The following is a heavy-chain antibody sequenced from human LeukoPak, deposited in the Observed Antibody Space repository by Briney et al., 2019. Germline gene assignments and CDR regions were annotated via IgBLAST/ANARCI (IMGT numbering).Heavy chain of an antibody. Sequence: GGSLRLSCAASGFTFSSYEMNWVRQAPGKGLEWVSYISSSGSTIYYADSVKGRFTISRDNAKNSLYLQMNSLRAEDTAVYYCAGVWTPSGKRGFGESYIDYYYYYYMDVRGKGTTVTTSS. CDR2: ISSSGSTI. J-gene: IGHJ6*03. CDR3: AGVWTPSGKRGFGESYIDYYYYYYMDV. D-gene: IGHD3-10*01. CDR1: GFTFSSYE. V-gene: IGHV3-48*03.